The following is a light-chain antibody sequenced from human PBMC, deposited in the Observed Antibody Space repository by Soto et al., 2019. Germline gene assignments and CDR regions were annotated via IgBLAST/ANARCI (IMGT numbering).Light chain of an antibody. J-gene: IGLJ3*02. Sequence: QSVLTQPPSVSVAPGQKVIISCSGSSSNIGSNYVSWYQQLPGTAPKLLIYDKNERPSGIPHRFSASKSGTSATLGITGLQTGDEADYYCGAWDHSLNVGVFGGGTKLTVL. V-gene: IGLV1-51*01. CDR1: SSNIGSNY. CDR2: DKN. CDR3: GAWDHSLNVGV.